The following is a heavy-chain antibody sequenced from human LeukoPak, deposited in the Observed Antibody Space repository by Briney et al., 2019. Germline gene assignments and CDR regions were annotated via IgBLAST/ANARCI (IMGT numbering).Heavy chain of an antibody. CDR3: ARDLNTYDGGDY. V-gene: IGHV4-39*07. D-gene: IGHD5-12*01. J-gene: IGHJ4*02. CDR2: IYYSGST. CDR1: GGSISSRSYY. Sequence: SETLSLTCIVAGGSISSRSYYWVWIRQPPGKWLEWIGSIYYSGSTYYNSSLKSRVTISVDTSKNQFSLKLRSVTAADTAVYYCARDLNTYDGGDYWGQGTLVTVSS.